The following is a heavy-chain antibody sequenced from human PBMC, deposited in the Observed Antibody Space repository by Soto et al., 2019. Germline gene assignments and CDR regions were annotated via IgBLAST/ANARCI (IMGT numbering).Heavy chain of an antibody. CDR1: GYTFTSYD. Sequence: QVQLVQSGAEVKKPGASVTVSCKASGYTFTSYDINWVRQATGQCLEWMGWMNHNSGNTGYAQKFQGRVTMTRKTSLSTAYRELSSLRSEDTAVYYCARGPLGGRRGYLSRWFDYWGQGTLVTVSS. J-gene: IGHJ4*02. CDR2: MNHNSGNT. V-gene: IGHV1-8*01. CDR3: ARGPLGGRRGYLSRWFDY. D-gene: IGHD5-12*01.